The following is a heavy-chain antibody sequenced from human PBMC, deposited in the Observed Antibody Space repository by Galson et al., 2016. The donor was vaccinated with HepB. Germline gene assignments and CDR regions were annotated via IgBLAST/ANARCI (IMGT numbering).Heavy chain of an antibody. J-gene: IGHJ4*02. D-gene: IGHD3-22*01. CDR1: GFTVSGND. Sequence: SLRLSCAASGFTVSGNDMSWVRQAPGKGLEWVSLISSGGRTHYADSVKGRFTISRDNSKNTLYLQLNSLRAEDTAVYYCARDPPRWGDYHSSGSFDHWGQGTLVTVS. CDR2: ISSGGRT. V-gene: IGHV3-66*01. CDR3: ARDPPRWGDYHSSGSFDH.